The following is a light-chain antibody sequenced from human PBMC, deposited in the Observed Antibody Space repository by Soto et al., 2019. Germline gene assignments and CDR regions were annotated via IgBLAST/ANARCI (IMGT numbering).Light chain of an antibody. Sequence: QSALTQPPSASGSPGQSVTYSCTGTSSDVGAYNYVSWYQQHAGKAPKLVIYEVTKRPSGVPDRFSGSKSANTASLTVSGLQAEDEADYYCSSFASSNTWVFGGATKLTVL. V-gene: IGLV2-8*01. CDR1: SSDVGAYNY. J-gene: IGLJ3*02. CDR2: EVT. CDR3: SSFASSNTWV.